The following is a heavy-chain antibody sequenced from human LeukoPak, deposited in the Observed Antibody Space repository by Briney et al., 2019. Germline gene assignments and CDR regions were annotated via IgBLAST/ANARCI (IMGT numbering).Heavy chain of an antibody. CDR1: GGSISSGDYY. V-gene: IGHV4-30-4*01. CDR2: IYYSGST. CDR3: ARDLYGYDFWSGSSYYYYYYYMDV. D-gene: IGHD3-3*01. Sequence: PSQTLSLTCTVSGGSISSGDYYWSWIRQPPGKGLEWIGYIYYSGSTYYNPSLKSRVTISVDTPKNQFSLKLSSVTAADTAVYYCARDLYGYDFWSGSSYYYYYYYMDVWGKGTTVTVSS. J-gene: IGHJ6*03.